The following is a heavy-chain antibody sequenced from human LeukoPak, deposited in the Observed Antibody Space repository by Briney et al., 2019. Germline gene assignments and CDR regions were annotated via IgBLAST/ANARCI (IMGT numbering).Heavy chain of an antibody. CDR3: ARDTLNDY. CDR1: GSTFSSYA. Sequence: GGSLRLSCAASGSTFSSYAMHWVRQAPGKGLEWVAVISYDGSNKYYADSVKGRFTISRDNSKNTLYLQMNSLRAEDTAVYYCARDTLNDYWGQGTLVTVSS. CDR2: ISYDGSNK. J-gene: IGHJ4*02. V-gene: IGHV3-30-3*01.